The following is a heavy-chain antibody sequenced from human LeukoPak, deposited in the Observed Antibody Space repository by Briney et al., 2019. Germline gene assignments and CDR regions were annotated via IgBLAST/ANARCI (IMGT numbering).Heavy chain of an antibody. CDR3: ARDGGYSYGFHYYYYYGMDV. Sequence: SETLSLTCAVYGGSFSGYYWSWIRQPPGKGLEWIGEINHSGSTYYNPSLKSRVTISVDTSKNQFSLKLSSVTAADTAVYYCARDGGYSYGFHYYYYYGMDVWGQGTTVTVSS. J-gene: IGHJ6*02. D-gene: IGHD5-18*01. CDR2: INHSGST. V-gene: IGHV4-34*01. CDR1: GGSFSGYY.